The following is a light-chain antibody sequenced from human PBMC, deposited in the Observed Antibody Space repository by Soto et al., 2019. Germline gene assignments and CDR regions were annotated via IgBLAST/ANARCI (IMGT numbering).Light chain of an antibody. J-gene: IGKJ4*01. CDR1: QYIASS. Sequence: DIQMTQSPSSVSASVGDRVTISCRASQYIASSLAWYQHKPGTVPKLLIYAASYLQGGVPSRFSGSGSRTDFTLTISGLQPEDFATYYCQQYSVFVTFGGGTKVEIK. V-gene: IGKV1-12*01. CDR3: QQYSVFVT. CDR2: AAS.